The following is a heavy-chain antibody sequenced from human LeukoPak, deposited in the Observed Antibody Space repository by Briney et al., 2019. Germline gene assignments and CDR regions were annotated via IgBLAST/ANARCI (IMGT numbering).Heavy chain of an antibody. CDR2: INQDGGEK. D-gene: IGHD2-2*01. J-gene: IGHJ4*02. CDR3: ATGRSCTTCYLPDY. CDR1: GFTFSSHW. V-gene: IGHV3-7*01. Sequence: GGSLRLSCAASGFTFSSHWMSWVRQAPGKGLEWVANINQDGGEKYYVDSVKGRFTISRDNAKNSLYLQMNSLRAEDTAVYHCATGRSCTTCYLPDYWGQGTLVTVSS.